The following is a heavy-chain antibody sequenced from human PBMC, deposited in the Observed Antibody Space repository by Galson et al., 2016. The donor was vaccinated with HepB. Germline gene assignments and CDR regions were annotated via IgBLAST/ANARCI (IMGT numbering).Heavy chain of an antibody. V-gene: IGHV5-51*01. CDR3: ARLGTGGSYWYFDL. CDR2: ISPGDSDT. CDR1: GYSFATYW. D-gene: IGHD1-1*01. Sequence: QSGAEVKEPEESLKMSCKGSGYSFATYWIGWVRQLPGKGLEWMGIISPGDSDTTYSPSFQGQATIPADKSIRPAYLQGSSLKASATAMYYCARLGTGGSYWYFDLWGRGTLVTVSS. J-gene: IGHJ2*01.